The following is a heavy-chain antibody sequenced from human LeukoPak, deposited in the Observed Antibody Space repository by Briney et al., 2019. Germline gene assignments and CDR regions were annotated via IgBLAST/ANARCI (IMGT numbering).Heavy chain of an antibody. Sequence: GGSLRLSCAASGFTFSSFGMHWVRQAPGQGLEWVAFILYDGTKKYYADSVKGRFTISRDNSKNTLYLQMNSLRAEDTAVYYCAKDRGPNSDYWGQGTLVTVSS. V-gene: IGHV3-30*02. CDR3: AKDRGPNSDY. CDR2: ILYDGTKK. CDR1: GFTFSSFG. J-gene: IGHJ4*02.